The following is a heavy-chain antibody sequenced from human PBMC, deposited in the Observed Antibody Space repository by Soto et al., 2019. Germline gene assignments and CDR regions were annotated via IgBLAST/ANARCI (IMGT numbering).Heavy chain of an antibody. CDR2: ISAYNGNT. CDR1: GYTFTSYG. D-gene: IGHD2-2*01. CDR3: ARDRWDCSSTSCYDILTGYDAFDI. J-gene: IGHJ3*02. V-gene: IGHV1-18*01. Sequence: ASVKVSCKASGYTFTSYGISWVRQAPGQGLEWMGWISAYNGNTNYAQKLQGRVTTTTDTSTSTAYMELRSLRSDDTAVYYCARDRWDCSSTSCYDILTGYDAFDIWGQGTMVTVSS.